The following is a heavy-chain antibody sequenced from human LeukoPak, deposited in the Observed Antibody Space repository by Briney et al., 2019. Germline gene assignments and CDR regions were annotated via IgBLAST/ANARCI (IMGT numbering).Heavy chain of an antibody. D-gene: IGHD3-9*01. CDR2: ISSSSSYI. V-gene: IGHV3-21*01. CDR1: GFTFSSYS. Sequence: GGSLRLSCAASGFTFSSYSMNWVRQAPGKGLEWVSSISSSSSYIYYADSVKGRFTISRDNAKNSLYLQMNSLRAEDTAVYYCARVGDILTGYLGGIDYGAREPWSPSPQ. CDR3: ARVGDILTGYLGGIDY. J-gene: IGHJ4*02.